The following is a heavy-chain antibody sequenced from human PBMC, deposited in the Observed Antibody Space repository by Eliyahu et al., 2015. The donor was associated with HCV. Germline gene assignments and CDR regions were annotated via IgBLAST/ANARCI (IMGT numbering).Heavy chain of an antibody. CDR2: ISAYNGNT. V-gene: IGHV1-18*04. CDR1: GYTFTSYG. D-gene: IGHD2-2*01. J-gene: IGHJ5*02. CDR3: AREIITQIIVVVPAATYNWFDP. Sequence: QVQLVQSGAEVKKPGASVXVXCKASGYTFTSYGXSWXRQAPGQGLEWMGWISAYNGNTNYXQKLQGRVTMTTDTSTSTAYMELRSLRSDDTAVYYCAREIITQIIVVVPAATYNWFDPWGQGTLVTVSS.